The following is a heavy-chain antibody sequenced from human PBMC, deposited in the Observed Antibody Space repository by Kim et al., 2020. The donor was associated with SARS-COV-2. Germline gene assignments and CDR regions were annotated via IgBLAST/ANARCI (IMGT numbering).Heavy chain of an antibody. CDR2: MNPNSGNT. CDR1: GYTFTSYD. CDR3: ARGLISDGRLGFDP. D-gene: IGHD1-26*01. Sequence: ASVKVSCKASGYTFTSYDINWVRQATGQGLEWMGWMNPNSGNTGYAQKFQGRVTMTRNTSISTAYMELSSLRSEDTAVYYCARGLISDGRLGFDPWGQGTLVTVSS. V-gene: IGHV1-8*01. J-gene: IGHJ5*02.